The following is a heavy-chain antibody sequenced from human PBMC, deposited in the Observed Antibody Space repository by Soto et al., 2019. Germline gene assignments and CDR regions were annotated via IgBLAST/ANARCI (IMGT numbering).Heavy chain of an antibody. D-gene: IGHD3-16*01. CDR1: GCSVSSGSYF. V-gene: IGHV4-61*01. J-gene: IGHJ5*02. CDR3: ARDRSSWYDDSA. CDR2: IYYSGST. Sequence: PSDTLSLTCTVSGCSVSSGSYFWSWILQPPGKGLEWIGYIYYSGSTNYNPSLKSRLTISVDTSKNQFSLKLSSVTAADTAVYYGARDRSSWYDDSAWGQGTLVILSS.